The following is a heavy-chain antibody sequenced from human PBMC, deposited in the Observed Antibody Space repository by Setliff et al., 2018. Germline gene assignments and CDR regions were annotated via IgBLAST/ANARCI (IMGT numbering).Heavy chain of an antibody. J-gene: IGHJ3*02. Sequence: SVKVSCKASGGTFSSYAISWVRQAPGQGLEWMGRIIPTFGTANYAQKFQGRVTITADESTSTAYMELSSLRSEDTAVYYCASMSSFGSGGYDSAMVIWGQGTMVTVSS. CDR3: ASMSSFGSGGYDSAMVI. D-gene: IGHD5-12*01. CDR2: IIPTFGTA. CDR1: GGTFSSYA. V-gene: IGHV1-69*13.